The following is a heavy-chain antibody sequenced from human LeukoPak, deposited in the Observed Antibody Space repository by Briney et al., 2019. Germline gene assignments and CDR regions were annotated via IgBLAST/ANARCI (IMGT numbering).Heavy chain of an antibody. CDR2: IYYSGST. Sequence: SETLSLTCTVSGGSISSYYWSWIRQPPGKGLEWIGYIYYSGSTNYNPSLKSRVTISVDTSKNQFSLKLSSVTAADTAVYYCARTSSGSAYYYYGMDVWGQGTTVTVSS. D-gene: IGHD6-19*01. CDR3: ARTSSGSAYYYYGMDV. V-gene: IGHV4-59*01. J-gene: IGHJ6*02. CDR1: GGSISSYY.